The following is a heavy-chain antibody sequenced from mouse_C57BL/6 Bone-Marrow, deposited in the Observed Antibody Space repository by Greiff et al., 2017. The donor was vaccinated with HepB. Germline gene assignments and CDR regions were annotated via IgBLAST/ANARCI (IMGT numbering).Heavy chain of an antibody. CDR2: SRNKANDYTT. Sequence: EVKLMESGGGLVQSGRSLRLSCATSGFTFSDFYMEWVRQAPGKGLEWIAASRNKANDYTTEYSASVKGRFIVSRDTSQSILYLQMNALRAEDTAIYYCARGRDYGSSEDYFDYWGQGTTLTVSS. CDR1: GFTFSDFY. V-gene: IGHV7-1*01. CDR3: ARGRDYGSSEDYFDY. J-gene: IGHJ2*01. D-gene: IGHD1-1*01.